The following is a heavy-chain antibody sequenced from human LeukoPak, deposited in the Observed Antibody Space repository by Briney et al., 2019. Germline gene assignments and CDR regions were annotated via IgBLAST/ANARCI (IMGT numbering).Heavy chain of an antibody. CDR1: GPTFSSYS. D-gene: IGHD5/OR15-5a*01. CDR2: ITASGGTT. V-gene: IGHV3-23*01. CDR3: AKMSGYFDY. Sequence: GGSLRLSCEGPGPTFSSYSMSWVRQAPGRGLEWVSGITASGGTTYYADSVTGQFTISRDNSKNTLYLQMNSLRAEDTAIYYCAKMSGYFDYWGQGTLVTVSS. J-gene: IGHJ4*02.